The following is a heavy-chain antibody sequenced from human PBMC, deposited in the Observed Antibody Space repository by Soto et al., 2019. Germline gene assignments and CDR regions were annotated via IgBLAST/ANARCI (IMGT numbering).Heavy chain of an antibody. Sequence: EVQLLESGGGLVQPGGSLRLSCAASGFTFSSYAMSWVRQAPGKGLEWVSGISGSGGSTNYADSVKGRFTISRDNSKNTLYLQMNSRRAEDTAVYYCAKDSTAYSSSYDFDYWGQGTLVTVSS. J-gene: IGHJ4*02. V-gene: IGHV3-23*01. CDR3: AKDSTAYSSSYDFDY. D-gene: IGHD6-6*01. CDR1: GFTFSSYA. CDR2: ISGSGGST.